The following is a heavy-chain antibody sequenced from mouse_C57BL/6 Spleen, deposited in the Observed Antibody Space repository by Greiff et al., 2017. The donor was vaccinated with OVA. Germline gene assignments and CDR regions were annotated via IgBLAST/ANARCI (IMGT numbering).Heavy chain of an antibody. D-gene: IGHD2-3*01. J-gene: IGHJ2*01. CDR2: INPYNGGT. CDR1: GYTFTDYY. V-gene: IGHV1-19*01. CDR3: ARLGDDGYYGDY. Sequence: VQLKQSGPVLVKPGASVKMSCKASGYTFTDYYMNWVKQSHGKSLEWIGVINPYNGGTSYNQKFKGKATLTVDKSSSTAYMELNSLTSEDSAVYYCARLGDDGYYGDYWGQGTTLTVSS.